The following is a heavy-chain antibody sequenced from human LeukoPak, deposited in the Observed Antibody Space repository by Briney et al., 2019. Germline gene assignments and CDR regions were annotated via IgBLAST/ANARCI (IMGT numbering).Heavy chain of an antibody. CDR2: ISYDGSNK. D-gene: IGHD6-25*01. J-gene: IGHJ5*02. CDR3: ARVGSFDP. V-gene: IGHV3-30-3*01. Sequence: GGSLRLSCAASGFTFSSYAMHWVRQAPGKGLEWVAVISYDGSNKYYADSVKGRFTISRDNSKNTLYLQMNSLRAEDTAVYYCARVGSFDPWGQGTLVTVSS. CDR1: GFTFSSYA.